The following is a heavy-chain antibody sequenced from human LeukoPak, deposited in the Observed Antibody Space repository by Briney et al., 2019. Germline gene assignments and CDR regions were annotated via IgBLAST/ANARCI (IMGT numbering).Heavy chain of an antibody. CDR1: GYTFTSYG. D-gene: IGHD3-10*01. V-gene: IGHV1-18*01. CDR3: ARVRFGELTSDY. Sequence: ASVKVSCKASGYTFTSYGISWVRQAPGQGLEWMGWISAYNGNTNYAQKLQGRVTMTTDTSTSTAYMELRSLRSDDTALYYCARVRFGELTSDYWGQGTLVTVSS. J-gene: IGHJ4*02. CDR2: ISAYNGNT.